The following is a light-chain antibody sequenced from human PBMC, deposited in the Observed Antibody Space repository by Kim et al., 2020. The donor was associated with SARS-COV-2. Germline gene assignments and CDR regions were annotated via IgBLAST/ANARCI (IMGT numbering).Light chain of an antibody. CDR2: GVS. CDR3: QQYESSRT. J-gene: IGKJ1*01. Sequence: EILLTQSPDTLSLSPGERATLSCGASQSIFNRYLAWYQHKPGQAPRLLIHGVSGRATGVPDRFSGSGSGTDFPLTISSLQPEDSAVYYCQQYESSRTFGPGTKVDIK. CDR1: QSIFNRY. V-gene: IGKV3-20*01.